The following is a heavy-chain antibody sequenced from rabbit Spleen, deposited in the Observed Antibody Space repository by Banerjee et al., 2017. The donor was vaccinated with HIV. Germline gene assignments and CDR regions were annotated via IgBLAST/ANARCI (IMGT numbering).Heavy chain of an antibody. CDR1: GFSFISGYY. D-gene: IGHD1-1*01. J-gene: IGHJ3*01. CDR2: IATITGKT. V-gene: IGHV1S40*01. Sequence: QSLEESGGDLVKPGTSLTLTCTASGFSFISGYYMCWVRQALGKGLEWIGCIATITGKTFYATWAKGRFTISRASSTTVFLQVTRLTVADTATYFCARDLPEIVGWNFGFWGPGTLVTVS. CDR3: ARDLPEIVGWNFGF.